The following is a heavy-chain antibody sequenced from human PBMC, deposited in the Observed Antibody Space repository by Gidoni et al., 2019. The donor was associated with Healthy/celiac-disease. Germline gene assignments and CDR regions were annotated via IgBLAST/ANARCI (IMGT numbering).Heavy chain of an antibody. J-gene: IGHJ6*02. Sequence: EVQLVQSGAEVKKPGESLKISCKGSGYSFTSYWIGWVRQMPGKGLEWMGIIYPGDSDTRYSPSFQGQVTISADKSISTAYLQWSSLKASDTAMYYCARHGPYYYDSSGYYDYYGMDVWGQGTTVTVSS. CDR1: GYSFTSYW. V-gene: IGHV5-51*01. CDR2: IYPGDSDT. D-gene: IGHD3-22*01. CDR3: ARHGPYYYDSSGYYDYYGMDV.